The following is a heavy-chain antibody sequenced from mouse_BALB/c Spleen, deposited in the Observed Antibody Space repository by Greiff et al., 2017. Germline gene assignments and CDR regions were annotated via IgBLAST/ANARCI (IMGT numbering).Heavy chain of an antibody. Sequence: VQLKESGPELVKPGASVKMSCKASGYTFTSYVMHWVKQKPGQGLEWIGYINPYNDGTKYNEKFKGKATLTSDKSSSTAYMELSSLTSEDSAVYYCARKITTVVAPGHYFDDWGQGTTLTVSS. J-gene: IGHJ2*01. D-gene: IGHD1-1*01. CDR1: GYTFTSYV. CDR3: ARKITTVVAPGHYFDD. CDR2: INPYNDGT. V-gene: IGHV1-14*01.